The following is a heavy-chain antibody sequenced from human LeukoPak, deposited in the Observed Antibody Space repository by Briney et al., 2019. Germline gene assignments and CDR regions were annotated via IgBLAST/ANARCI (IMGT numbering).Heavy chain of an antibody. Sequence: PGGSLRLSCTASGFTFNTYWMNWVRQAPGKGLEWVANIKPDGSETYYGDSVKGRFTISRDNAKNSLYLQMNSLRAEDTAVYYCARESGTMIVVAYAFDIWGQGTMVTVSS. CDR2: IKPDGSET. J-gene: IGHJ3*02. V-gene: IGHV3-7*01. CDR1: GFTFNTYW. D-gene: IGHD3-22*01. CDR3: ARESGTMIVVAYAFDI.